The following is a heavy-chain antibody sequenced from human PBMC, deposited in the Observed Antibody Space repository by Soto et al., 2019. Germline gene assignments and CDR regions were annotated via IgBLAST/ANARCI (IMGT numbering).Heavy chain of an antibody. CDR3: VRQGIDYLHGLVAV. V-gene: IGHV4-59*08. CDR1: SGPDRSHN. J-gene: IGHJ6*02. CDR2: VYYTGDT. Sequence: QVQLQQSGPRLVKPSETLSLTCTVSSGPDRSHNWGWIRQPPGRGLEWIGYVYYTGDTAYNPSLRGRVTISADTSTNDISLTLTSVTAADTAVYYCVRQGIDYLHGLVAVWGQGTTVSVSS. D-gene: IGHD4-17*01.